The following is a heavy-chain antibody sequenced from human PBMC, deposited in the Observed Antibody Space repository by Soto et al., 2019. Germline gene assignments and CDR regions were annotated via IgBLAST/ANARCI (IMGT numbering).Heavy chain of an antibody. CDR3: ARDDYTYGVY. Sequence: QVQLVESGGGLVKPGESLRVSCAASGFSFRDYFMSWMRQAPGKGLEWVAYIGPYGNSKYYADSVKGRFTISRDDATKSLYLHMNSLRAEDTAVYYCARDDYTYGVYWGQGTPVTVSS. V-gene: IGHV3-11*01. J-gene: IGHJ4*02. CDR2: IGPYGNSK. CDR1: GFSFRDYF. D-gene: IGHD2-2*02.